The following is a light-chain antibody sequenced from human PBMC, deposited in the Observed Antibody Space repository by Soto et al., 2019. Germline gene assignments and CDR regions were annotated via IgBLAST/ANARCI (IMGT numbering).Light chain of an antibody. J-gene: IGLJ1*01. CDR2: EGS. CDR3: CSYAGSFRYV. Sequence: QAVVTQPASVSGSPGQSITISCTGTSSDVGSYNLVSWYQQHPGKAPKLMIYEGSKRPSGVSNRFSGSKSGNTASLTISGLQAEDEADYYCCSYAGSFRYVFGTGTKLTVL. CDR1: SSDVGSYNL. V-gene: IGLV2-23*01.